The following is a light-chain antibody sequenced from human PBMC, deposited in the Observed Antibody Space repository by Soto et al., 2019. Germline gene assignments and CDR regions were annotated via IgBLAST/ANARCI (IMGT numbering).Light chain of an antibody. CDR3: QSYDSSLSGFV. J-gene: IGLJ2*01. V-gene: IGLV1-40*01. CDR1: SSNIGAGYD. CDR2: GNS. Sequence: QSVLTQPPSVSGAPGQRVTISCTGSSSNIGAGYDVHWYQQLPGTAPKLLIYGNSNRPSGVPDRFSGSKSGTSASLAITGLQAEDGADYYCQSYDSSLSGFVFGGGTKLTVL.